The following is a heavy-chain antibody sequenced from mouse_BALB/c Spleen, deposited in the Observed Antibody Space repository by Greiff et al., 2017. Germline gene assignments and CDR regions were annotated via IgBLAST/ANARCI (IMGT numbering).Heavy chain of an antibody. D-gene: IGHD1-1*01. V-gene: IGHV1S81*02. Sequence: QVQLQQPGAELVKPGASVKLSCKASGYTFTSYWMHWVKQRPGQGLEWIGEINPSNGRTNYNEKFKSKATLTVDKSSSTAYMQLSSLTSEDSAVYYCAPYYYGSSHYFDYWGQGTTHTVSS. J-gene: IGHJ2*01. CDR3: APYYYGSSHYFDY. CDR1: GYTFTSYW. CDR2: INPSNGRT.